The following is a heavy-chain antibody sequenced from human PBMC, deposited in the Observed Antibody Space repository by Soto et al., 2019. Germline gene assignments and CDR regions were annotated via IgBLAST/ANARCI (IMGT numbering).Heavy chain of an antibody. CDR3: ARVWEYSSSWLKFDP. J-gene: IGHJ5*02. D-gene: IGHD6-13*01. V-gene: IGHV4-59*01. CDR2: IYYSGST. CDR1: GGSISNNY. Sequence: PSETLSLTCTVSGGSISNNYWSWIRQPPGKGLEWIGYIYYSGSTNYNPSLKSRVTISVDTSKTQFSLNLRSVTAADTAVYYCARVWEYSSSWLKFDPWGQGTLVTVSS.